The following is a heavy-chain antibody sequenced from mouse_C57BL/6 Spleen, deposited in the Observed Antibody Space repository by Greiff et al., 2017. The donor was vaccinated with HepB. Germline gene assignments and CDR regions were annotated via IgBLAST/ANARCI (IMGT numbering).Heavy chain of an antibody. CDR1: GYAFSSSW. V-gene: IGHV1-82*01. CDR2: IYPGDGDT. CDR3: VFPFAY. Sequence: QVQLQQSGPELVKPGASVKISCKASGYAFSSSWMKWVKQRPGKGLEWIGRIYPGDGDTNYNGKFKGKATLTADKSSSTAYMQLSSLTSEDSAVYFCVFPFAYWGQGTLVTVSA. J-gene: IGHJ3*01.